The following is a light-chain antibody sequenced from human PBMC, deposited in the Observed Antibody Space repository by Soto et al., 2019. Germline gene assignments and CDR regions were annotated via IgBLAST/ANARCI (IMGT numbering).Light chain of an antibody. Sequence: DIQMTQSPSSPSASVGDKVTITCRARQNINSYLNWYQQKPGKAPKLLIYAASSLQSGVPSRFSGSGSGTDFTLTITSLQPEDIATYFCQKYDTAPLTFGGGTKVDI. CDR1: QNINSY. CDR3: QKYDTAPLT. V-gene: IGKV1-39*01. CDR2: AAS. J-gene: IGKJ4*01.